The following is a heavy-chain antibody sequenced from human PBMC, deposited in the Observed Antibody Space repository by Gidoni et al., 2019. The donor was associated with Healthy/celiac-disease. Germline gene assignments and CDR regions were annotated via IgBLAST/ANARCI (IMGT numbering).Heavy chain of an antibody. CDR3: ARGAYSSGWYPNYYYYGMDV. J-gene: IGHJ6*02. CDR1: GFTFSDYY. D-gene: IGHD6-19*01. V-gene: IGHV3-11*06. CDR2: SSSSSSYT. Sequence: QVQLVESGGGLVKPGGSLRLSCAASGFTFSDYYMSRIRQAPGKGLEGVSYSSSSSSYTNYADSVKGRFTISRDNAKNSLYLQMNSLRAEDTAVYYCARGAYSSGWYPNYYYYGMDVWGQGTTVTVSS.